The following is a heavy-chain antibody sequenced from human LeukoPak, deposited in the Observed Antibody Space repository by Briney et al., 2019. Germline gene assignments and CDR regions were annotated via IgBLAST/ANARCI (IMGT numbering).Heavy chain of an antibody. J-gene: IGHJ4*02. CDR1: GFTVSSTY. V-gene: IGHV3-53*01. CDR2: MYSEDNK. D-gene: IGHD3-10*02. Sequence: PGGSLRLSCAASGFTVSSTYMAWVRQAPGKGLGWVSFMYSEDNKYYADSVKGRFTISRDNSKNTLYLQMNTLRADDTAVYYCARGVLGIIPIDYWGQGTLVTVSS. CDR3: ARGVLGIIPIDY.